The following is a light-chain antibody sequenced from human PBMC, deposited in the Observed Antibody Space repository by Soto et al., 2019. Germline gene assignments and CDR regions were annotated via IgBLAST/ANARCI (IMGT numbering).Light chain of an antibody. CDR1: NSNIGSNT. J-gene: IGLJ3*02. V-gene: IGLV1-44*01. CDR2: NTY. CDR3: QSYDTSLSAWV. Sequence: QSVLTQPPSASGTPGQSVTISCSGSNSNIGSNTVNWYQHLPGTAPKLLIYNTYRRPSGVPDRFSGSKSGTSASLAISGLQTEDEADYYCQSYDTSLSAWVFGGGTKLTVL.